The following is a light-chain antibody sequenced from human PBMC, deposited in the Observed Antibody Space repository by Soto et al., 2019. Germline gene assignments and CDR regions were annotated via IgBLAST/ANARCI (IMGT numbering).Light chain of an antibody. Sequence: EIVLPQSPGTLSLSPGERATLSCRASQSVSSSQLAWYQQKPGQAPRLLIYCASTTATGIPDRFSGGGSGTDFTLTISRLEPEDFAVYYCQQFGSSPEYTFGQGTKLEVK. V-gene: IGKV3-20*01. CDR1: QSVSSSQ. CDR2: CAS. J-gene: IGKJ2*01. CDR3: QQFGSSPEYT.